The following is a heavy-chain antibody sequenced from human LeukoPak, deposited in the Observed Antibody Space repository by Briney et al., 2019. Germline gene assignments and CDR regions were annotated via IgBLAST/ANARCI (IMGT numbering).Heavy chain of an antibody. V-gene: IGHV2-5*02. Sequence: SGPTLVKPTQTLTLTCTFSGFSLSTSREGVGWFRQPPGKSLEWLALIYWDDDERYSPSLKNRLTITKDTSKNQVVLTMTNMDPVDTATYYCAHRPKIVVVPAATPYLDYWGQGTLVTVSS. J-gene: IGHJ4*02. D-gene: IGHD2-2*01. CDR1: GFSLSTSREG. CDR2: IYWDDDE. CDR3: AHRPKIVVVPAATPYLDY.